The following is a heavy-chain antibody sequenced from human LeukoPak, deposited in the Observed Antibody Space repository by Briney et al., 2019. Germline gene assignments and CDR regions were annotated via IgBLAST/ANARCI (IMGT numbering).Heavy chain of an antibody. V-gene: IGHV4-59*12. CDR1: GGSISSYY. CDR2: IYYSGST. J-gene: IGHJ6*02. Sequence: PSETLSLTCTVSGGSISSYYWSWIRQPPGKGLEWTGYIYYSGSTNYNPSLKSRVTISVDTSKNQFSLKLSSVTAADTAVYYCARESHHYGMDVWGQGTTVTVSS. CDR3: ARESHHYGMDV.